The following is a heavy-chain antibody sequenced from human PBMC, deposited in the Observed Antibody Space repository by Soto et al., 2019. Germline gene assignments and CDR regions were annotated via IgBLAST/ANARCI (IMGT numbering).Heavy chain of an antibody. CDR3: ATHGLGVSSPPYFDN. CDR1: GGTFRGYV. Sequence: QLVQSGSEVKKPGSSVKVSCQASGGTFRGYVVTWVRQAPGQGLEWMGEFVPLFGTTNYAQRFSGRITITAEESTSTAYRGLRTLRSDDTAVYYCATHGLGVSSPPYFDNWGQGTLVTVSS. V-gene: IGHV1-69*01. J-gene: IGHJ4*02. D-gene: IGHD3-16*01. CDR2: FVPLFGTT.